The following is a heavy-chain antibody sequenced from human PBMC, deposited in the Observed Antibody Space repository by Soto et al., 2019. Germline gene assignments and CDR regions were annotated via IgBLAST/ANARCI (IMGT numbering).Heavy chain of an antibody. CDR2: ILYGRSNK. D-gene: IGHD3-16*02. CDR1: GFTFSSYA. V-gene: IGHV3-30-3*01. CDR3: AREGGGYRFDY. J-gene: IGHJ4*02. Sequence: PGGSLRLSCAASGFTFSSYAMHWVRQAPGKGLEWVAVILYGRSNKYYADSVKGRFTISRDNSKNSLYLQMNSLRAEDTAVYYCAREGGGYRFDYWGQGTLVTVSS.